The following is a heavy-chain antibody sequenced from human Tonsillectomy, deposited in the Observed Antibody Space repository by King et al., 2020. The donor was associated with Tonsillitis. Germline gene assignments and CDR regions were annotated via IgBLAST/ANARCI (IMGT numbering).Heavy chain of an antibody. J-gene: IGHJ4*02. V-gene: IGHV1-46*03. CDR3: VRDRDIVIVPLAASIFGDFDY. D-gene: IGHD2-2*01. Sequence: QLVQSGAEVKKPGASVKVSCMASGYTFTNYFMHWVRQAPGQGLEWMGIINPSDGSASYAQKFQGRVTMTRDTSTSTVYMELSSLRSEDTAVYYCVRDRDIVIVPLAASIFGDFDYWGQGTLVTVSS. CDR2: INPSDGSA. CDR1: GYTFTNYF.